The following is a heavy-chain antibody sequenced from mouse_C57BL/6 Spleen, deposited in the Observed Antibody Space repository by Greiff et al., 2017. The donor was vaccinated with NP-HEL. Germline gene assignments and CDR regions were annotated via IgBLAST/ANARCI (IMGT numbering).Heavy chain of an antibody. Sequence: QVQLKESGPELVKPGASVKISCKASGYAFSSSWMNWVKQRPGKGLEWIGRIYPGDGDTNYNGKFKGKATLTADKSSSTAYMQLSSLTSEDSAVYFCARSELTGYYFDYWGQGTTLTVSS. CDR2: IYPGDGDT. D-gene: IGHD4-1*01. V-gene: IGHV1-82*01. J-gene: IGHJ2*01. CDR3: ARSELTGYYFDY. CDR1: GYAFSSSW.